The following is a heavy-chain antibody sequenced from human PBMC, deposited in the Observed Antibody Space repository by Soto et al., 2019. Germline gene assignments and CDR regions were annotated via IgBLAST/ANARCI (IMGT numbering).Heavy chain of an antibody. CDR2: IYYSGST. D-gene: IGHD2-15*01. Sequence: QVQLQESGPGLVKPSQTLSLTCTVSGGSISSGGYYWSWIRQHPGKGLEWIGYIYYSGSTYYNPSLKRRVTISVDTSKNQFSLKLSSVTAADTAVYYCARDMGYCSGGSCYSGRDWFDPWGQGTLVTVSS. J-gene: IGHJ5*02. CDR1: GGSISSGGYY. CDR3: ARDMGYCSGGSCYSGRDWFDP. V-gene: IGHV4-31*03.